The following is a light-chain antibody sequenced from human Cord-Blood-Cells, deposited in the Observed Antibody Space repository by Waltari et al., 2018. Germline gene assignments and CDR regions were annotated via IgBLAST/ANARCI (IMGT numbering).Light chain of an antibody. J-gene: IGKJ5*01. CDR2: AAS. CDR1: QGISSY. Sequence: IQLTQSPSSLSASVGDRVTITCRASQGISSYLAWYQQKPEKAPKHLVYAASTLQSGVPSRCSGSGAGTDFTLTISSLQHEDFATEYCQQLNSYPIAFGQGTRLEIK. CDR3: QQLNSYPIA. V-gene: IGKV1-9*01.